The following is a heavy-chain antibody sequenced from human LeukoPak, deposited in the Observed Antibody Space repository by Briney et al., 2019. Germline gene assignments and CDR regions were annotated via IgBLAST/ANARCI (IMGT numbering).Heavy chain of an antibody. CDR1: GGTFSSYA. CDR2: INPSGGST. D-gene: IGHD3-10*01. V-gene: IGHV1-46*01. CDR3: ARDLIRDPRFDP. J-gene: IGHJ5*02. Sequence: ASVKVSCKASGGTFSSYAISWVRQAPGQGLEWMGIINPSGGSTSYAQKFQGRVTMTRDTSTSTVYMELSSLRSEDTAVYYCARDLIRDPRFDPWGQGTLVTVSS.